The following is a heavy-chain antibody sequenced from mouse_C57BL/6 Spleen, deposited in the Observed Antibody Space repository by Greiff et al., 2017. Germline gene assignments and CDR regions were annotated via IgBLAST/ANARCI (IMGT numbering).Heavy chain of an antibody. CDR3: ARSRFAY. CDR2: INPNNGGT. V-gene: IGHV1-22*01. J-gene: IGHJ3*01. Sequence: EVKLMESGPELVKPGDSVKMSCKASGYTFTDYNMHWVKQSHGTSLEWIGYINPNNGGTSYNQKFKCKATLTVNKSYSTAYMDLSCLTSEDSAVYYGARSRFAYWGQGTLVTVSA. CDR1: GYTFTDYN.